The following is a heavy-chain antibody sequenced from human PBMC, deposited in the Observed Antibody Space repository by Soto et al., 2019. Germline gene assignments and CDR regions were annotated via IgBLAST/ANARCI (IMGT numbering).Heavy chain of an antibody. J-gene: IGHJ4*02. CDR3: ARHGPTYYDYVLGSYRYTTHFDY. Sequence: QLQLQESGPGLVKPSETLSLTCTVSGGSISSSSYYWGCIRQPPGRGLEWIGSIYYSGSTYYKPSLKSRVTIFVDTSKNQFSLTLSSVTAADTAVYYCARHGPTYYDYVLGSYRYTTHFDYWGQGTLVTVSS. CDR2: IYYSGST. CDR1: GGSISSSSYY. V-gene: IGHV4-39*01. D-gene: IGHD3-16*02.